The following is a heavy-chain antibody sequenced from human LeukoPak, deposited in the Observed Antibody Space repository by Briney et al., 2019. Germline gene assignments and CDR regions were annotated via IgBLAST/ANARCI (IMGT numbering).Heavy chain of an antibody. CDR2: IKSKTDGGTT. V-gene: IGHV3-15*01. J-gene: IGHJ4*02. CDR3: TTTPPPALWFGESYFDY. Sequence: GGSLRLSCAASGFTFSNAWMSWVRQAPGKGLEWVGRIKSKTDGGTTDYAAPVKGRFTISRDDSKNTLYLQMNSLKTEDTAVYYCTTTPPPALWFGESYFDYWGQGTLVTVSS. D-gene: IGHD3-10*01. CDR1: GFTFSNAW.